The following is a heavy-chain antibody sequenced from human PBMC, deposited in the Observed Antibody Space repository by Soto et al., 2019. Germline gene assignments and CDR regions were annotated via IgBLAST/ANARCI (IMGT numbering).Heavy chain of an antibody. CDR2: IIPIFGTT. CDR3: ASSGHRSLTHAY. CDR1: GDTFSSYA. Sequence: GASVKVSCKSSGDTFSSYAISWVRQAPGQGLEWMGGIIPIFGTTNYAEKFQGRVTITADESTSTAYMELSSLRSEDTAVYYCASSGHRSLTHAYWGQGTLVTVSS. V-gene: IGHV1-69*13. D-gene: IGHD2-15*01. J-gene: IGHJ4*02.